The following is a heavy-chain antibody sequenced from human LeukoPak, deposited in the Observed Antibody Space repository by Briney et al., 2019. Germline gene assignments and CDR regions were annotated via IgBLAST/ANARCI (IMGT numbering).Heavy chain of an antibody. Sequence: ASVKVSCKASGYTFTSYYMHWVRQAPGQGLEWMGWISAYNGNTNYAQKLQGRVTMTTDTSTSTAYMELRSLRSDDTAVYYCAREGSDTAHYNWFDPWGQGTMVTVSS. CDR3: AREGSDTAHYNWFDP. CDR2: ISAYNGNT. V-gene: IGHV1-18*04. D-gene: IGHD5-18*01. J-gene: IGHJ5*02. CDR1: GYTFTSYY.